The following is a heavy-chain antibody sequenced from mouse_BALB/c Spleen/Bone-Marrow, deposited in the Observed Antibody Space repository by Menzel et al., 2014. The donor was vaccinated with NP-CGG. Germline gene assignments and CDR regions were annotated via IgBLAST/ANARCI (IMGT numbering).Heavy chain of an antibody. CDR2: VNPYSDGT. Sequence: VQLQQSGPELVKPGASVKMSCKASGYTFTSYMMHWVKQKPGQGLEWVGYVNPYSDGTYYTEDFKGKATLTSDKSSSTVYMELSSLTPEDSAVFSCTRSKDWYFDVWGAGTTVTVSS. CDR1: GYTFTSYM. V-gene: IGHV1-14*01. J-gene: IGHJ1*01. CDR3: TRSKDWYFDV.